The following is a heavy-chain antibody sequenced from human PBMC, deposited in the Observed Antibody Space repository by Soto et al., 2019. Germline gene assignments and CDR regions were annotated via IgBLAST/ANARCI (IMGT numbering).Heavy chain of an antibody. CDR2: VLPFLDIT. Sequence: QVQLVQSGSEVKKPGSSVRVSCKTSGDTFSIYTISWVRQAPGQGLEWMGRVLPFLDITSYSQRFQGRVTIAADRSTTTAYMELTSLRSEDTTVYYCARDRDNSSWPNVDSWGQRTLVTVSS. CDR1: GDTFSIYT. J-gene: IGHJ4*02. CDR3: ARDRDNSSWPNVDS. V-gene: IGHV1-69*02. D-gene: IGHD6-13*01.